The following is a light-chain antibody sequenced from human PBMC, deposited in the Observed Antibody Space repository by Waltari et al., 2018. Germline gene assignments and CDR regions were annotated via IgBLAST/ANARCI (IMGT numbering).Light chain of an antibody. CDR1: SSDVGGYNY. CDR2: DVT. CDR3: FSYTSSSTWV. J-gene: IGLJ3*02. Sequence: QSALTQPASVSGSPGQSITISCTGTSSDVGGYNYVSWFQQHPGKAPKLMIYDVTNRPSGVFNRFSGSKSGDTASLTISGLQAEDEADYYCFSYTSSSTWVFGGGTKLTVL. V-gene: IGLV2-14*03.